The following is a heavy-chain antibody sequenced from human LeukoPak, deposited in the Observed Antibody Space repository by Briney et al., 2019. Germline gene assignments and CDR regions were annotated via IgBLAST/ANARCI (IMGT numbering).Heavy chain of an antibody. V-gene: IGHV1-2*02. D-gene: IGHD6-13*01. CDR1: GYTFTSYD. Sequence: GASVKVSRKASGYTFTSYDINWVRPATGQGLEWMGWVNPNSGGTNYTQQYQGRVTMTRDTSISTAYMELSRLRSDDTAVYYCASDSSSGSMVYYYYMDVWSKGTTVTVSS. CDR3: ASDSSSGSMVYYYYMDV. CDR2: VNPNSGGT. J-gene: IGHJ6*03.